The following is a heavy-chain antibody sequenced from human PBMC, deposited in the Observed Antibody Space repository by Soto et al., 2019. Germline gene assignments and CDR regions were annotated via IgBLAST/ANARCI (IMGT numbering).Heavy chain of an antibody. J-gene: IGHJ4*02. CDR2: IYYSGST. V-gene: IGHV4-59*01. CDR3: ARTFYGDYVFLDY. D-gene: IGHD4-17*01. Sequence: SETLSLTCTVSGGSISSYYWGWIRQPPGKGLEWIGYIYYSGSTNYNPSLKSRVTISVDTSKNQFSLKLSSVTAADTAVYYCARTFYGDYVFLDYWGQGTLVTVSS. CDR1: GGSISSYY.